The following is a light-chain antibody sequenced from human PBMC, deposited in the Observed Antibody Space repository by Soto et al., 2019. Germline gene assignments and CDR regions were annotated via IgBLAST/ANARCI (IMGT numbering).Light chain of an antibody. V-gene: IGKV1-6*01. CDR1: QDIRVD. CDR3: LQDYDFPYP. J-gene: IGKJ2*01. Sequence: AIQMTQSPPSLSESVGDSVIITFRESQDIRVDVGWLQQRPGHAPNLLIYAASTLHTGVPSTFTGSGSGTDFTRTIHDLQPADVANYFCLQDYDFPYPFGQGTNL. CDR2: AAS.